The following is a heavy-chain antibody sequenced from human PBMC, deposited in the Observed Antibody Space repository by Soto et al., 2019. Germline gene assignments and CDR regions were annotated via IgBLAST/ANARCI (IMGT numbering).Heavy chain of an antibody. CDR3: ARDIALGSWADFDY. Sequence: PVGSLRLSCAASGFTFSSYEMNWVRQAPGKGLEWVSYISSSGSTIYYADSVKGRFTISRDNAKNSLYLQMNSLRAEDTAVYYCARDIALGSWADFDYWGQGTLVTVSS. CDR1: GFTFSSYE. J-gene: IGHJ4*02. V-gene: IGHV3-48*03. D-gene: IGHD6-13*01. CDR2: ISSSGSTI.